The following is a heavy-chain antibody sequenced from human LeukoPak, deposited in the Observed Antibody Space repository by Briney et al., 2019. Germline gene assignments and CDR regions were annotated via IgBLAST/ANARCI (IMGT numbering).Heavy chain of an antibody. V-gene: IGHV1-2*02. CDR3: ARGPRITIFGVVMANDAFDI. CDR1: GYTFSGYY. CDR2: INPKSGGT. Sequence: GASVKVSCKASGYTFSGYYMHWVRQAPGQGLEWVGWINPKSGGTVYAQKFQGRVTMTRDTSSSTAYMELSRLRFDDTVVYYCARGPRITIFGVVMANDAFDIWGQGTMVTVSS. D-gene: IGHD3-3*01. J-gene: IGHJ3*02.